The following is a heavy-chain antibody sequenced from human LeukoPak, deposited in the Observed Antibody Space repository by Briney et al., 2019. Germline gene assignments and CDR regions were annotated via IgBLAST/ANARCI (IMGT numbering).Heavy chain of an antibody. J-gene: IGHJ6*03. CDR1: GFTFDNYA. D-gene: IGHD4-17*01. CDR3: AQVTTGYYYYYMDV. Sequence: TGGSLRLSCAASGFTFDNYAMTWVRQAPGKGLEWISTISGSGGSTHYAESVKGRFTISRDNSKNTLYLQMNSLRAEDTAVYYCAQVTTGYYYYYMDVWGKGTTVTVSS. CDR2: ISGSGGST. V-gene: IGHV3-23*01.